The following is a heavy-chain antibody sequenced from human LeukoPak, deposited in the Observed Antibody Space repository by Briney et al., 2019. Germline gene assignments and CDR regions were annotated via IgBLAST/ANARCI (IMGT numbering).Heavy chain of an antibody. J-gene: IGHJ1*01. V-gene: IGHV4-39*01. CDR2: IYYRGST. Sequence: SETLSLTCTISGDSISSSSYYWGWIRQPPGKGLEWLGDIYYRGSTYDNPSLKSRVSISIDTSNNQFSLTLNSVTAADTALYFCARRRYYDSTGYLDWGQGTLVTVSS. CDR1: GDSISSSSYY. D-gene: IGHD3-22*01. CDR3: ARRRYYDSTGYLD.